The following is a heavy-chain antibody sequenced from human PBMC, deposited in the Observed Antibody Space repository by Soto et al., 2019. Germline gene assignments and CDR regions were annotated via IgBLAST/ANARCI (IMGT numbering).Heavy chain of an antibody. J-gene: IGHJ5*02. CDR3: ARGALTYYYGSGSYNRRRNNWFDP. Sequence: SETLSLTCAVYGGSFSGYYWSWIRQPPGKGLEWIGEINHSGSTNYNPSLKSRVTISVDTSKNQFSLKLSSVTAADTAVYYCARGALTYYYGSGSYNRRRNNWFDPWGQGTLVTVSS. V-gene: IGHV4-34*01. CDR1: GGSFSGYY. D-gene: IGHD3-10*01. CDR2: INHSGST.